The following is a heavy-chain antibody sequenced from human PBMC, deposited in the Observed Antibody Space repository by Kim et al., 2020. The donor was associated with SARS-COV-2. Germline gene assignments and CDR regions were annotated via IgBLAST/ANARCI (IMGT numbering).Heavy chain of an antibody. CDR1: GFTFSSYA. Sequence: GGSLRLSCAASGFTFSSYAMHWVRQAPGKGLEYVSAISSNGGSTYYANSVKGRFTISRDNSKNTLYLQMGSLRAEDMAVYYCARESSLLWFGESLFGYYYGMDVWGQGTTVTVSS. J-gene: IGHJ6*02. CDR3: ARESSLLWFGESLFGYYYGMDV. V-gene: IGHV3-64*01. CDR2: ISSNGGST. D-gene: IGHD3-10*01.